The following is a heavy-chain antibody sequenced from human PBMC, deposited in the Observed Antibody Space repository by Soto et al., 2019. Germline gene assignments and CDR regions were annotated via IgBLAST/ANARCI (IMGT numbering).Heavy chain of an antibody. Sequence: QVQLQESGPGLVKPSETLSLTCSVSGGSISSYYWSWIRQPPGKGLEWIGYIYYSGSTNYNPSLKSRVTISVDTSKNQFSLKLSSVTAADTAVYYCARDGEGSYYGLGSHEGYFDLWGRGTRVTVSS. J-gene: IGHJ2*01. V-gene: IGHV4-59*01. D-gene: IGHD3-10*01. CDR2: IYYSGST. CDR1: GGSISSYY. CDR3: ARDGEGSYYGLGSHEGYFDL.